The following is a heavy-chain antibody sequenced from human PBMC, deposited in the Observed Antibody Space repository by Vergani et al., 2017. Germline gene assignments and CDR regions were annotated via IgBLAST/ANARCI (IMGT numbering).Heavy chain of an antibody. CDR1: GFTFSSYA. CDR2: ISDSGGST. CDR3: AKEGRQHQPTPYYYYGMDV. D-gene: IGHD1-1*01. V-gene: IGHV3-23*04. J-gene: IGHJ6*02. Sequence: EVQLVESGGGLVQPGGSLRLSCAASGFTFSSYAMSWVRQAPGTGLEWVSAISDSGGSTYYADSVKGRFTISRDNSKNTLYLQMNRLRAEDTAVYYCAKEGRQHQPTPYYYYGMDVWSQGTTVTVSS.